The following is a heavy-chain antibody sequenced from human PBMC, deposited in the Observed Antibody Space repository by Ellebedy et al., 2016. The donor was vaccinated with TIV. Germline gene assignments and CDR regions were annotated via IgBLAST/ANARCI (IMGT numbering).Heavy chain of an antibody. Sequence: ASVKVSCKASGYNFLSDDINWVRQATGQGLEWMGWINPRSGNSGQTQKFQGRVTMTRDTSISTAYMELSRLRSDDTAVYYCARDYDFWSGPLGMDVWGQGTTVTVSS. CDR3: ARDYDFWSGPLGMDV. CDR1: GYNFLSDD. CDR2: INPRSGNS. J-gene: IGHJ6*02. V-gene: IGHV1-8*01. D-gene: IGHD3-3*01.